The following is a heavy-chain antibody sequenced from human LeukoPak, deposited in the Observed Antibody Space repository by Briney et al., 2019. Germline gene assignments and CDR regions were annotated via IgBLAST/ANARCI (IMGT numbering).Heavy chain of an antibody. CDR3: ARWSSTNWLYYLDY. Sequence: PSETLSLTCAVYGGSFSGYYWSWIRQPPGKGLEWIGEINHSGSTNYNPSLKSRVTISVDTSKNQFSLKLSSVTAADTAVYYCARWSSTNWLYYLDYWGQGTLVTVSS. CDR1: GGSFSGYY. D-gene: IGHD6-13*01. V-gene: IGHV4-34*01. J-gene: IGHJ4*02. CDR2: INHSGST.